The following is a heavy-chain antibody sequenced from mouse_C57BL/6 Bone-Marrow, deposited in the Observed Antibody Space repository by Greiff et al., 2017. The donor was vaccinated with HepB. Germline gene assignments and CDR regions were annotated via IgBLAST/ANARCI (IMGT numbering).Heavy chain of an antibody. Sequence: QVQLQQPGAELVKPGASVKMSGRASAYTFTSYGITWVKRRPGQGFEWIGDIYPGSGSTNYNEKFKSKATLTVDTSSSTAYMQLSSLTSEDSAVYYCASGYYVDYWGQGTTLTVSS. CDR3: ASGYYVDY. CDR1: AYTFTSYG. V-gene: IGHV1-55*01. CDR2: IYPGSGST. D-gene: IGHD2-2*01. J-gene: IGHJ2*01.